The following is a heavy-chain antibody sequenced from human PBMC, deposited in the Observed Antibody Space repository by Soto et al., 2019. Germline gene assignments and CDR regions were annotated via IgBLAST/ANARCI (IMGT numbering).Heavy chain of an antibody. V-gene: IGHV4-30-4*02. J-gene: IGHJ4*02. CDR2: IYYSGNT. CDR3: ARERADGGKIY. Sequence: SETLFLTCTVSVSSSSCYYYYWSWFRQHPEKGLEWIGYIYYSGNTYYNPSLNSRVTISVYTSKNHFSLKLSSVTASDTAVYYCARERADGGKIYWGQGTMVTVSS. CDR1: VSSSSCYYYY. D-gene: IGHD2-15*01.